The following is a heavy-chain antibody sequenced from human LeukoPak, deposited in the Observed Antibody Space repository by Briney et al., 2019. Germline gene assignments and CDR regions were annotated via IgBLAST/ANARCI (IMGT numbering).Heavy chain of an antibody. CDR1: GYTFTSYY. V-gene: IGHV1-46*01. D-gene: IGHD6-6*01. CDR2: INPSGGST. Sequence: ASVKVSCKASGYTFTSYYMHWVRQAPGQGLEWMGIINPSGGSTSYAQKFQGRVTMTRDMSTSTVYMELSSLRSEDTAVYYCARDPRIAAPDYWGQGTLVTVSS. J-gene: IGHJ4*02. CDR3: ARDPRIAAPDY.